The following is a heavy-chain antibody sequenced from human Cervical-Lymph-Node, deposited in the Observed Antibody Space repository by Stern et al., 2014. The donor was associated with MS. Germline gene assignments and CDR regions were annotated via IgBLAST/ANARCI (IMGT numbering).Heavy chain of an antibody. J-gene: IGHJ4*02. CDR3: ASSSGSFYPHDN. D-gene: IGHD3-10*01. Sequence: VQLLESGPGLVKPSETLSLTCTVSGGSIRSYYWSWIRQPPGKGLEWIGYIFYTGTTNYNPSLKSRVTISVDTSKNQFSMRLSSVTAADTAVYYCASSSGSFYPHDNWGQGTLVTVSS. CDR2: IFYTGTT. V-gene: IGHV4-59*01. CDR1: GGSIRSYY.